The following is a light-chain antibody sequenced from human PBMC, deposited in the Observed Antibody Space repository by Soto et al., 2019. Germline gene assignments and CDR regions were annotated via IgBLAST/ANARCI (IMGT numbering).Light chain of an antibody. CDR2: EVS. CDR3: SSYEGSNTFV. Sequence: QSVLTQPPSASGSPGQSVTISCTGTSSDVGGYNYVSWYQQHPGKAHKLMIYEVSKRPSGVPDRFSGSKSGNTASLTVSGLQAEDEADYYCSSYEGSNTFVFGTGTKVTVL. CDR1: SSDVGGYNY. J-gene: IGLJ1*01. V-gene: IGLV2-8*01.